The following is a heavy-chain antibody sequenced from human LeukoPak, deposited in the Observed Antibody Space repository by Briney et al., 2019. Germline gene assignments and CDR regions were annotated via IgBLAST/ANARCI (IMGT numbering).Heavy chain of an antibody. CDR3: ARGAYYYED. D-gene: IGHD3-22*01. CDR1: GFTFSSHS. V-gene: IGHV3-48*01. CDR2: ISSSSSTI. Sequence: GGSLRLSCAASGFTFSSHSMNRVRQDPGKGLEWVSYISSSSSTIYYADSVKGRFTISRDNAKNSLYLQMNSLRAEDTAAYYCARGAYYYEDWGQGTLVTVSS. J-gene: IGHJ4*02.